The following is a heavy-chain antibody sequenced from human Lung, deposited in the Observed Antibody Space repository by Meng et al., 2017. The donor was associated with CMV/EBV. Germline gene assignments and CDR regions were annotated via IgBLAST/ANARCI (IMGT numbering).Heavy chain of an antibody. CDR1: GYSFTSYY. J-gene: IGHJ4*02. D-gene: IGHD4-11*01. CDR2: INPNAGNT. V-gene: IGHV1-46*01. Sequence: SCKTSGYSFTSYYIHWVRQAPGQGLDYVGMINPNAGNTNYAQMFRGRVTMTRDTSTSTVYMELSSLRSEDTAVYYCARELHGTHYFDYWGQGTLVTVSS. CDR3: ARELHGTHYFDY.